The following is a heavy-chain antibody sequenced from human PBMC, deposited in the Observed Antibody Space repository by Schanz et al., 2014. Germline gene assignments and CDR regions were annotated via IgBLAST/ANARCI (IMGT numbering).Heavy chain of an antibody. D-gene: IGHD1-26*01. Sequence: EVQLVESGGGLVQPGGSLRLSCAASGFTFSNYAMTWVRQAPGKGLEWVSAISGSGGTIYYADSVKGRFTISRDNAKNSLYLQMNSLRAEDTAVYYCARSRSGFYFDYWGQGTLVTVSS. CDR1: GFTFSNYA. J-gene: IGHJ4*02. CDR3: ARSRSGFYFDY. CDR2: ISGSGGTI. V-gene: IGHV3-23*04.